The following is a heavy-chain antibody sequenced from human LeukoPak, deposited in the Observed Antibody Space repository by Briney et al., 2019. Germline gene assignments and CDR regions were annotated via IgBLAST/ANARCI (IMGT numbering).Heavy chain of an antibody. Sequence: GASVKVSCKASGYTFTNYYMHWVRQAPGQGLEWMGIINPSGGSTSYAQKFQGRVTMTRDTSTSTVYMELSSLRPEDTAVYYCARDNMVVTANAEYFQYWGQGTLVTVSS. V-gene: IGHV1-46*01. D-gene: IGHD2-21*02. CDR3: ARDNMVVTANAEYFQY. CDR1: GYTFTNYY. CDR2: INPSGGST. J-gene: IGHJ1*01.